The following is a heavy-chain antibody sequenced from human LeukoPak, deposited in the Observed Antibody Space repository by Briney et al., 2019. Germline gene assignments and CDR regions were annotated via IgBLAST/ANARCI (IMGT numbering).Heavy chain of an antibody. V-gene: IGHV4-59*01. CDR3: ARYYRDIVVVPAAISYYYYMDV. CDR1: GGSISSYY. J-gene: IGHJ6*03. Sequence: PSETLSLTCTVSGGSISSYYWSWIRQPPGKGLEWIGYIYYSGSTNYNPSLKSRVTISVDTSKNQFSLKLSSVTAADTAVYYCARYYRDIVVVPAAISYYYYMDVWGKGTTVTVSS. D-gene: IGHD2-2*01. CDR2: IYYSGST.